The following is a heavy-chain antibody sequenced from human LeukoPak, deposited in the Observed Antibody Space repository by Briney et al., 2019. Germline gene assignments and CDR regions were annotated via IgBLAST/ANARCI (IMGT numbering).Heavy chain of an antibody. CDR2: INHSGST. V-gene: IGHV4-34*01. D-gene: IGHD4-17*01. Sequence: SETLSLTCAVYGGSFSGYYWSWIRQPPGKGLEWIGEINHSGSTSYNWSLKSRVTISVDTSKNLFSLKLSSVTAADTAVYYCASEAWGGYGDYVDYWGQGTLVTVSS. CDR1: GGSFSGYY. J-gene: IGHJ4*02. CDR3: ASEAWGGYGDYVDY.